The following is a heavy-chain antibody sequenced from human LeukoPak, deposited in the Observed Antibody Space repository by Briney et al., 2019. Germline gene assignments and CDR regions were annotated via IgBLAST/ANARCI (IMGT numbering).Heavy chain of an antibody. Sequence: GGSLRLSCAASGFTASSNYMSWVRQAPGKGLEWVSVISGSGGLTYYADSVKGRFTISRDNSKNTMYLQMNSLRAEDTAVYYCAKLKGYSGSFFDYWGQGTLVTVSS. CDR1: GFTASSNY. CDR2: ISGSGGLT. J-gene: IGHJ4*02. V-gene: IGHV3-23*01. CDR3: AKLKGYSGSFFDY. D-gene: IGHD5-12*01.